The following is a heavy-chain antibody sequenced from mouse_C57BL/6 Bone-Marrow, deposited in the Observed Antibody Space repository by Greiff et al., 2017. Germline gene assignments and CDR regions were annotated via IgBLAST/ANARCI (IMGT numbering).Heavy chain of an antibody. CDR2: ISYDGSN. CDR1: GYSITSGYY. V-gene: IGHV3-6*01. CDR3: ARECTTVVGDY. D-gene: IGHD1-1*01. J-gene: IGHJ2*01. Sequence: EVKLMESGPGLVKPSQSLSLTCSVTGYSITSGYYWNWIRQFPGNKLEWMGYISYDGSNNYNPSLKNRISITRDTSKKRFFLKLNSVTTEDTATYYCARECTTVVGDYWGQGTTLTVSS.